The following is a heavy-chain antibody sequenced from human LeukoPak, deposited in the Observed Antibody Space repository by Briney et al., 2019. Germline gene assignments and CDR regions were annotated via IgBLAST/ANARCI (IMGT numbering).Heavy chain of an antibody. V-gene: IGHV3-23*01. D-gene: IGHD3-22*01. CDR3: AKDGGSGYYYFDY. CDR1: GFTFNNYA. Sequence: GGSLRLSCAASGFTFNNYAMNWVRQAPGKGLEWVSVISGSGGTTSYADSVKGRFTISRDSSKNTLYVQMNSLRAEDTAVYYCAKDGGSGYYYFDYWGQGTLVTVSS. J-gene: IGHJ4*02. CDR2: ISGSGGTT.